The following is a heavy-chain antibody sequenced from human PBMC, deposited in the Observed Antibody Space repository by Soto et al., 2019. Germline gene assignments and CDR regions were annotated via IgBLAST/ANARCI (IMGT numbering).Heavy chain of an antibody. CDR2: IYWDDDK. V-gene: IGHV2-5*02. J-gene: IGHJ5*02. Sequence: QITLKESGPTLEKPTQTLTLTCTLSEFSLTTRGVGVGWIRQPPGKALECLALIYWDDDKRYSPSLQSRLSITKDTSKNQVVLTMTNVDPVDTATYYCAHIPNYYQYDWFDPWGQGTLVSVSS. CDR3: AHIPNYYQYDWFDP. CDR1: EFSLTTRGVG. D-gene: IGHD3-16*01.